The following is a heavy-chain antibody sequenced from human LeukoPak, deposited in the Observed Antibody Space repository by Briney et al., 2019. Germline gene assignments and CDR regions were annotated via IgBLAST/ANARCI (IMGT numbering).Heavy chain of an antibody. CDR2: IKRKIDGGTT. J-gene: IGHJ4*02. Sequence: GGSLRLSCAASGFTFSNAWMSWVRQAPGKGLEWVGRIKRKIDGGTTDFAAPVKGRFTISRDDSEDTLHLQMNSLKTEDTAVYYCTTESWGIEYWGQGTLVTVSS. V-gene: IGHV3-15*01. CDR3: TTESWGIEY. CDR1: GFTFSNAW. D-gene: IGHD3-16*01.